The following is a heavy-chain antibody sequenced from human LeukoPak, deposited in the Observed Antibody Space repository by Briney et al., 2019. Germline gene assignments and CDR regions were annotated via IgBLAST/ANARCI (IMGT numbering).Heavy chain of an antibody. V-gene: IGHV4-59*01. CDR2: VYYSGST. Sequence: KSSETLSLTCTVSGGSISSYYWSWIRQPPGKGLEWIANVYYSGSTNYNPSLKSRVTISVDTSKNQFSLKLSSVTAADTAVYYCARFLTGYYFFDYWGQGTLVTVSS. D-gene: IGHD3-9*01. J-gene: IGHJ4*02. CDR3: ARFLTGYYFFDY. CDR1: GGSISSYY.